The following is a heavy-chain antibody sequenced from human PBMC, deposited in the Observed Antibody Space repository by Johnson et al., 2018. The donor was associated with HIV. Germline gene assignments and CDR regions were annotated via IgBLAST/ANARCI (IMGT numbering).Heavy chain of an antibody. CDR2: VTGTGGDT. V-gene: IGHV3-23*04. CDR3: ASQVRGLRLGVDAFDI. D-gene: IGHD3-16*01. J-gene: IGHJ3*02. CDR1: GFTFSSYG. Sequence: MQLVESGGGVVRPGGSLRLSCAASGFTFSSYGISWVRQAPGKGLEWVSGVTGTGGDTYYAESVKGRFTISRDNSKNTLYLQMNKLRAEDTAVYFCASQVRGLRLGVDAFDIWGQGTMVTVSS.